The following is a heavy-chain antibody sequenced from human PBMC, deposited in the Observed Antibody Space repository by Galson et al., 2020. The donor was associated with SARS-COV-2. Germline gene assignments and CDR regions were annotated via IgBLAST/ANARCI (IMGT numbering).Heavy chain of an antibody. D-gene: IGHD3-10*01. Sequence: TGGSLRLPCKASGFTFGDYAMTWVRQAQGKGLEWVGFSSSKDDGGTTGYAASVAGRFTISRDDSNNIYYLHMNSLKSEDTAVYYGTSRGYDGSGEFDPWGQGTLVTVAS. V-gene: IGHV3-49*04. CDR3: TSRGYDGSGEFDP. CDR2: SSSKDDGGTT. J-gene: IGHJ5*02. CDR1: GFTFGDYA.